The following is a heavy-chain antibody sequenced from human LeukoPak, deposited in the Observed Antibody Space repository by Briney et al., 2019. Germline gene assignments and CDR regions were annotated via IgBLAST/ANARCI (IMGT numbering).Heavy chain of an antibody. J-gene: IGHJ3*02. CDR3: AREALDYYDSSGYYNDAFDI. CDR2: ISAYNGNT. V-gene: IGHV1-18*01. Sequence: GASVKVSCKASGYTFTSYGISWVRQAPGQGLEWMGWISAYNGNTNYAQKLQGRVTMTTDTSTSTAYIELRSLRSDDTAVYYCAREALDYYDSSGYYNDAFDIWGQGTMVTVSS. CDR1: GYTFTSYG. D-gene: IGHD3-22*01.